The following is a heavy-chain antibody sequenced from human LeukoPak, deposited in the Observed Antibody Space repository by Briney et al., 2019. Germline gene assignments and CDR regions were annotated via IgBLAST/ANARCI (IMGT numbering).Heavy chain of an antibody. J-gene: IGHJ4*02. CDR3: ARWKETDIGGFDY. CDR1: GGTFSSYA. V-gene: IGHV1-69*05. CDR2: IIPIFGTA. Sequence: ASVKVSCKASGGTFSSYAISWVRQAPGQGLEWMGGIIPIFGTADYAQKFQGRVTITTDESTCTAYMELSSLRSEDTAVYYRARWKETDIGGFDYWGQGTLVTVSS. D-gene: IGHD3-16*01.